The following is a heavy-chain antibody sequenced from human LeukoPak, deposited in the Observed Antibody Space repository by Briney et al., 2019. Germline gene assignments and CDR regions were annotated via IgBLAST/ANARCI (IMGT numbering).Heavy chain of an antibody. CDR1: GGSIISNY. CDR3: ARYATGTTGPMDV. D-gene: IGHD1-1*01. V-gene: IGHV4-59*08. Sequence: SETLSLTCSVSGGSIISNYWMWIRQPPGKGLGWIGYIYYSGSATYNPSLKSRVTMSVDMSKNQFSLKLTSVTAADTAVYYCARYATGTTGPMDVWGQGTTVTVSS. J-gene: IGHJ6*02. CDR2: IYYSGSA.